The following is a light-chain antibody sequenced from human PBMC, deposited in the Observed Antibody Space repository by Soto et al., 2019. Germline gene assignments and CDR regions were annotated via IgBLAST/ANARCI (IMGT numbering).Light chain of an antibody. CDR2: AAS. V-gene: IGKV1-33*01. CDR3: QHYHNAPPMYS. CDR1: QDITTS. Sequence: DIQMTQSPSSLSVSVGDRVTIACQASQDITTSLNWYQQKPGQAPRLLIYAASNLETGVPSRFTGSGSGTVFTLTISRLEAEDIGTYYCQHYHNAPPMYSFGQGTKLQI. J-gene: IGKJ2*01.